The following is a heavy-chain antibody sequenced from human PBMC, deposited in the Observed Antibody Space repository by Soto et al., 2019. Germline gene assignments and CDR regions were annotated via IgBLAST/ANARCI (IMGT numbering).Heavy chain of an antibody. CDR3: ARMSRLPDDY. CDR2: ISSSSSTI. J-gene: IGHJ4*02. Sequence: GGSLRLSCAASGFTFSSYSMNWVRQAPGKGLEWVSYISSSSSTIYYADSVKGRFTISRDNAKNSLYLQMNSLRAEDTAVYYCARMSRLPDDYWGQRTLVTVSS. D-gene: IGHD2-15*01. V-gene: IGHV3-48*01. CDR1: GFTFSSYS.